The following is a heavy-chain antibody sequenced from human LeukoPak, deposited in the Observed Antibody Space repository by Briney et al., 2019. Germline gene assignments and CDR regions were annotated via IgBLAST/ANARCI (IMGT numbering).Heavy chain of an antibody. CDR3: ARDYGAADY. Sequence: TGGSLRLSCAGSGFTFSSYWMSWVRQAPGKGLEWVANIKQDGSEKYYVDSVKGRFTISRDNAKKSLYLQMNSLRAEDTAVYYCARDYGAADYWGQGTLVTVSS. CDR1: GFTFSSYW. CDR2: IKQDGSEK. J-gene: IGHJ4*02. V-gene: IGHV3-7*01. D-gene: IGHD4-17*01.